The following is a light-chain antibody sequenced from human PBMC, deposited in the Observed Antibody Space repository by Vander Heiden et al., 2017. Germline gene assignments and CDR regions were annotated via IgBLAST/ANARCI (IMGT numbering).Light chain of an antibody. J-gene: IGKJ1*01. Sequence: DIVITQSPDSLALSLGERATINCKSSQSPFYASNIQSRLAWYQQKPGQPPKLLIYWASTRQSGVPDRFSGSGSGTDFTLTISSLQAEDVAVYYCQQYYSSPWTFGQGTKVEIK. CDR1: QSPFYASNIQSR. V-gene: IGKV4-1*01. CDR2: WAS. CDR3: QQYYSSPWT.